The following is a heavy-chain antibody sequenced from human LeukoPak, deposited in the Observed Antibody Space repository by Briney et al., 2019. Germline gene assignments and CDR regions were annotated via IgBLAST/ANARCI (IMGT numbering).Heavy chain of an antibody. D-gene: IGHD2-2*01. V-gene: IGHV3-23*01. Sequence: GGSLRLSCAASGFTFNSYAMSWVRQAPGKGLEWVSAISGSGGSTYYADSVKGRFTISRDNSKNTLYLQMNSLRAEDTAVYYCAKEGTRSIVVVPAAIDYWGQGTLVTVSS. J-gene: IGHJ4*02. CDR2: ISGSGGST. CDR1: GFTFNSYA. CDR3: AKEGTRSIVVVPAAIDY.